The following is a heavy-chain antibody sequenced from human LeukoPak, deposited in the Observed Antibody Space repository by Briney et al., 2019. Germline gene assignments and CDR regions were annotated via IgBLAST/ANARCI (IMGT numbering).Heavy chain of an antibody. V-gene: IGHV3-64*01. Sequence: PGGSLRLSCAASGFTFSSYAMHWVRQAPGKGLEYVSAISSNGGSTYYANSVKGRFTISRDNSKNTLYLQMGSLRAEDMAVYYCARATYYYDTSGYYSYYYGMDVWGQGTTVTVSS. CDR1: GFTFSSYA. J-gene: IGHJ6*02. CDR3: ARATYYYDTSGYYSYYYGMDV. CDR2: ISSNGGST. D-gene: IGHD3-22*01.